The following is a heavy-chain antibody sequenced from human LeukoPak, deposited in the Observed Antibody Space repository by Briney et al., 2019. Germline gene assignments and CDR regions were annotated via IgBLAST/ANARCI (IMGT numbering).Heavy chain of an antibody. D-gene: IGHD3-22*01. J-gene: IGHJ3*02. CDR2: INPSGGST. CDR3: ARGLAGEGAYYYDSSVHWGAFDI. Sequence: GASVKVSCKASGYTFTSYYMHWVRQAPGQGLEWMGIINPSGGSTSYAQKFQGRVTMTRDMSTSTVYMELSSLRSEDTAVYYCARGLAGEGAYYYDSSVHWGAFDIWGQGTMVTVSS. V-gene: IGHV1-46*01. CDR1: GYTFTSYY.